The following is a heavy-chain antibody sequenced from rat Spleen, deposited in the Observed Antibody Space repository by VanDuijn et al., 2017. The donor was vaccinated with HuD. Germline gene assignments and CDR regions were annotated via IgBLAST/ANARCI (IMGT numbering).Heavy chain of an antibody. D-gene: IGHD1-1*01. V-gene: IGHV2S61*01. Sequence: QVQLKESGPGLVQPSETLSLTCTVSGFSLSSYGVIWVHQPPGKGLEWMGVIWGNGNTNYNSALKSRLSISRDTSKSQVFLKMNNLQTEDTAMYFCARWGTTVLDYWGQGVMVTVSS. CDR3: ARWGTTVLDY. CDR2: IWGNGNT. J-gene: IGHJ2*01. CDR1: GFSLSSYG.